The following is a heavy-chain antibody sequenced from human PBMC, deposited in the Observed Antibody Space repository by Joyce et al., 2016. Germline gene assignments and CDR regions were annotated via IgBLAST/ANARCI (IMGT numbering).Heavy chain of an antibody. Sequence: EVQLVESGGDLVKPGGSLRLSCAASGFTFSSYSMSWVRQAPGKGLEVVSSLSRSSSYKKYTDSVKGRFTISRDNAKNSLYLQMNSLRVEDTAVYYCARSSYTNGIFDYWGQGTLVTVSS. CDR2: LSRSSSYK. J-gene: IGHJ4*02. D-gene: IGHD2-8*01. CDR1: GFTFSSYS. V-gene: IGHV3-21*01. CDR3: ARSSYTNGIFDY.